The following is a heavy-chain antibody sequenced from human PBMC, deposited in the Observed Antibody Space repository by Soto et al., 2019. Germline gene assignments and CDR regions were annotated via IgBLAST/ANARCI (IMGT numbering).Heavy chain of an antibody. D-gene: IGHD1-7*01. J-gene: IGHJ5*02. CDR2: ISAYNGNT. V-gene: IGHV1-18*01. CDR3: ARSVYNWNSVSCFDP. Sequence: ASVKVSCKASGYTFTSYGISWVRQAPGQGLEWMGWISAYNGNTNYAQKLQGRVTMTTDTSTSTAYMELRSLRSDDTAVYYCARSVYNWNSVSCFDPWGQGTLVTGSS. CDR1: GYTFTSYG.